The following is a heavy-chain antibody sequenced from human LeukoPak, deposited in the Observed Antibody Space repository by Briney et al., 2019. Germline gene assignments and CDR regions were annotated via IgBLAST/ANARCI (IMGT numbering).Heavy chain of an antibody. CDR1: VGSICRHY. D-gene: IGHD6-6*01. CDR3: ARSSIAAIFDY. CDR2: IYYSGST. V-gene: IGHV4-59*11. J-gene: IGHJ4*02. Sequence: SETLSLTCTVCVGSICRHYSSCIREPPRKGLGWIGYIYYSGSTNYNPSLKSRVTISVDTSKNQFSLKLSSVTAAGTAVYYCARSSIAAIFDYWGQGTLVTVSS.